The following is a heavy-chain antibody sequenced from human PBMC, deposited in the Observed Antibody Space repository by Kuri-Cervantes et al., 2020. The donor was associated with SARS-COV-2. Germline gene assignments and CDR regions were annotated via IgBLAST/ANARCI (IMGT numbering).Heavy chain of an antibody. CDR2: ISAYNGNT. CDR3: ARDSVATIEGYYYYYMDV. CDR1: GYTFTSYG. D-gene: IGHD5-12*01. V-gene: IGHV1-18*01. Sequence: ASVKVSCKASGYTFTSYGISWVRQAPGQGLEWMGWISAYNGNTNYAQKLQDRVTMTTDTSTGTAYMELRSLRSDDTAVYYCARDSVATIEGYYYYYMDVWGKGTTVTVSS. J-gene: IGHJ6*03.